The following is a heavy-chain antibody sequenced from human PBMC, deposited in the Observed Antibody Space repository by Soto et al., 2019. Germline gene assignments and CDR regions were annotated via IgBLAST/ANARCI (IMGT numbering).Heavy chain of an antibody. CDR1: GYTFPSYD. D-gene: IGHD6-6*01. J-gene: IGHJ2*01. CDR3: ARGAGTSSLDWYFDL. Sequence: ASVQVSCKASGYTFPSYDINWVRQATGQGLEWMGWMNPNSGNTGHAQKFQGRVTMTRNTSIRTAYMELSSLRSEDTAVYYCARGAGTSSLDWYFDLWGRGTLVTVSS. V-gene: IGHV1-8*02. CDR2: MNPNSGNT.